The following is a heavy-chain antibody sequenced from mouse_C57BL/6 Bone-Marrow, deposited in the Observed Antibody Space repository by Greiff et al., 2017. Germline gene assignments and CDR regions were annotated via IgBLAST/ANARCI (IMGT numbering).Heavy chain of an antibody. Sequence: VQLQQPGAELVRPGTSVKLSCKASGYTFTSYWMHWVKQRPGQGLEWIGVIDPSDSYTNYNQKFKGKATLTVDTSSSTAYMQLSSLTSEDSAVYYGARENAGSSLYYFDYWGQGTTRTVSS. D-gene: IGHD1-1*01. CDR3: ARENAGSSLYYFDY. J-gene: IGHJ2*01. CDR2: IDPSDSYT. CDR1: GYTFTSYW. V-gene: IGHV1-59*01.